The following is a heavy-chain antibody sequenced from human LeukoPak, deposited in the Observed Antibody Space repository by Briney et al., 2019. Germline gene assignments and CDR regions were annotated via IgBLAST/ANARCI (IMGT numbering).Heavy chain of an antibody. V-gene: IGHV3-7*01. Sequence: GGSLRLSCAASGFIFSSYWMSWVRQAPGKGLEWVANIKQDGSEKYYVDSVKGRFTISRDNAKHSLSLQMNSLRAEDTVVYYCARDRLYGPPDYWGQGTLVTVSS. CDR2: IKQDGSEK. J-gene: IGHJ4*02. CDR3: ARDRLYGPPDY. D-gene: IGHD4-17*01. CDR1: GFIFSSYW.